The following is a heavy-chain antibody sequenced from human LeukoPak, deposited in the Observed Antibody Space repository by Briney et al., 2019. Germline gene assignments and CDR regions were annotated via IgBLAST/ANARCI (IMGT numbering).Heavy chain of an antibody. CDR2: ISGSGGST. Sequence: PGGSLRLSCAASGFTFSSYAMSWVRQAPGKGLEWVSAISGSGGSTYYADSVKGQFTISRDNSKNTLYLQMNSLRAEDTAVYYCATPIYDYVWGSYRYKYDYWGQGTLVTVSS. CDR1: GFTFSSYA. J-gene: IGHJ4*02. D-gene: IGHD3-16*02. V-gene: IGHV3-23*01. CDR3: ATPIYDYVWGSYRYKYDY.